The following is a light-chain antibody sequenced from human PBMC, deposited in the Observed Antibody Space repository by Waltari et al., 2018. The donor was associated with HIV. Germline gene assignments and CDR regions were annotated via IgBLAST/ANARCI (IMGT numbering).Light chain of an antibody. J-gene: IGLJ3*02. CDR3: ESYTSTSVWV. CDR1: SNTVGGYKY. CDR2: DVS. Sequence: QSALTQPASVSGCPGQSITIYCTGPSNTVGGYKYVSWDQQHPGKAPRLMINDVSTRPSGVSDRLSGSKAGDTASLTISGLQPEDEADYYCESYTSTSVWVFGGGTRLTVL. V-gene: IGLV2-14*03.